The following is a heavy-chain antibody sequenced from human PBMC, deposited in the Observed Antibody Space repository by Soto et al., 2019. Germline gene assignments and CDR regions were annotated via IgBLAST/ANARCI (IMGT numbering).Heavy chain of an antibody. D-gene: IGHD2-15*01. Sequence: KTSETLSLTCTVSAGSVSSDSYYWSWIRQPPGEGLEWIGYVYYNGSTKYNPALKSRVTISVDMSKNQFSLRLNSVTAADTAVYYCARDYAYSIYYYGFDVWGQGTTVTVS. V-gene: IGHV4-61*01. J-gene: IGHJ6*02. CDR3: ARDYAYSIYYYGFDV. CDR1: AGSVSSDSYY. CDR2: VYYNGST.